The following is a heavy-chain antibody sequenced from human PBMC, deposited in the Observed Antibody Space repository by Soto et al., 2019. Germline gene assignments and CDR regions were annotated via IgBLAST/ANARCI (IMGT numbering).Heavy chain of an antibody. CDR2: ISGSGGST. J-gene: IGHJ6*02. V-gene: IGHV3-23*01. CDR3: AKMESTSSNYFYGMDV. D-gene: IGHD6-6*01. CDR1: GFTFSSYA. Sequence: GGSLRLSCAASGFTFSSYAMSWVRQAPGKGLEWVSAISGSGGSTYYADSVKGRFTISRDNSKNTLYLQMNSLRAEDTAVYYCAKMESTSSNYFYGMDVWGQGTTVTVSS.